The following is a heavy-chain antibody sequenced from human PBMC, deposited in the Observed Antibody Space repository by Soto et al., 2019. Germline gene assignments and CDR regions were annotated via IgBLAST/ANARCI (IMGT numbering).Heavy chain of an antibody. D-gene: IGHD3-22*01. V-gene: IGHV1-2*02. Sequence: ASVKVSCKASEYNFTGYYIHWVRQAPGQELEWMGWISPNSGGANYAQKFQGRVTMTRDTSISTAYMELSRLRSDDTAVYYCARPTYYYDSSGYYYPYGMDVWGQGTTVTVSS. CDR3: ARPTYYYDSSGYYYPYGMDV. CDR2: ISPNSGGA. CDR1: EYNFTGYY. J-gene: IGHJ6*02.